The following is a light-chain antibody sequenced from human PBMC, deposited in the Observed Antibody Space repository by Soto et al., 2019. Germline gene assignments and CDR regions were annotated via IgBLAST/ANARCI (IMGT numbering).Light chain of an antibody. CDR2: AAS. V-gene: IGKV3-11*01. Sequence: IILSQSPATLSLSPGERATLSCRASQNVRTFLDWYQQKPGQAPRLLIYAASNRATGIPARFSGSGSGTDFTLTISSLEPEDFAVYYCQQYNNWPTWTFGQGTKVDVK. CDR3: QQYNNWPTWT. J-gene: IGKJ1*01. CDR1: QNVRTF.